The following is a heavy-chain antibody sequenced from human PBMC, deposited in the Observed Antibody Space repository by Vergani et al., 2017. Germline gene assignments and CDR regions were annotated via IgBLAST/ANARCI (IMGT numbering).Heavy chain of an antibody. Sequence: QITLKESGPALVKPTQTLTLTCTFSGFSLSTSEMGVGWVRQPPGKALEWLALIYWSGDERYSPFLQNRLTITKDTSKNQVVLTMTNMDPVDTATYYCAHSTGGIAAVDEGWFDPWGQGTLVTVSS. CDR1: GFSLSTSEMG. CDR3: AHSTGGIAAVDEGWFDP. V-gene: IGHV2-5*01. J-gene: IGHJ5*02. D-gene: IGHD6-13*01. CDR2: IYWSGDE.